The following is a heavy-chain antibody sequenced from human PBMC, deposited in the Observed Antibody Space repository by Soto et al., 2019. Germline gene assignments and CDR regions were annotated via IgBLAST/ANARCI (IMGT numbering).Heavy chain of an antibody. V-gene: IGHV3-23*03. Sequence: GGPLILSCAAAGFSFGYYSMNWVRKAPGKGLEWVSFIDLSGTTTYYRDSVKGRFTIFKDKSMNTVYLQMNSLTVEDAAVYYCTKDRFPDGIYSFDYWCQGALVTVS. CDR2: IDLSGTTT. CDR3: TKDRFPDGIYSFDY. CDR1: GFSFGYYS. J-gene: IGHJ4*02. D-gene: IGHD2-15*01.